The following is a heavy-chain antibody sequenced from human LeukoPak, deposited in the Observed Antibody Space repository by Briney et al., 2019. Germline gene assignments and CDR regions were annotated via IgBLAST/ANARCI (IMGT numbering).Heavy chain of an antibody. J-gene: IGHJ4*02. V-gene: IGHV3-30*03. CDR1: GFTFSSYS. D-gene: IGHD6-13*01. Sequence: GGSLRLSCAASGFTFSSYSMNWVRQAPGKGLEWVAVISSDGSKKYYTDSVKGRFTISRDSSKNTLYLQMNSLTVEDTAVYYCATDSSSWYKGLIWGQGTLVTVSS. CDR2: ISSDGSKK. CDR3: ATDSSSWYKGLI.